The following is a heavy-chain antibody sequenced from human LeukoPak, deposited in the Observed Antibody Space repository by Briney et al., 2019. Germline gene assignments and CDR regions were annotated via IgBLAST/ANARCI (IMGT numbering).Heavy chain of an antibody. CDR1: GGSISSYY. D-gene: IGHD3-22*01. Sequence: SETLSLTCTVSGGSISSYYWSWIRQPPGKGLEWIGYIYYSGSTNYNPSLKSRVTISVDTSKNQFSLKLSSVTAADTAVYYCARDAGFDYYDSSGSLWYYYYMVVWGKGTTVTVSS. CDR3: ARDAGFDYYDSSGSLWYYYYMVV. J-gene: IGHJ6*03. CDR2: IYYSGST. V-gene: IGHV4-59*01.